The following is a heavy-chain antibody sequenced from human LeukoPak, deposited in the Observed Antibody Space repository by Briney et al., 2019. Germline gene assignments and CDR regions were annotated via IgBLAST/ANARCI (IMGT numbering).Heavy chain of an antibody. J-gene: IGHJ4*02. CDR2: IYWNDDK. V-gene: IGHV2-5*01. Sequence: SGPTLVKPTQTLTLTCTFSGFSLSTSGVGVGWIRQPPGKALEWLALIYWNDDKRYSPFLKSRLTISKDTSKNQVVLTMTNMDPVDTATYYCAHSPLSYYDFWSGYSNTYYFDYWGQGTLVTVSS. CDR1: GFSLSTSGVG. CDR3: AHSPLSYYDFWSGYSNTYYFDY. D-gene: IGHD3-3*01.